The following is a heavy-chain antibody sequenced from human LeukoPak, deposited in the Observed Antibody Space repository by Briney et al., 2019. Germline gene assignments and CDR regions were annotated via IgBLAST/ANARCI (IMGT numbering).Heavy chain of an antibody. D-gene: IGHD4-23*01. Sequence: PSETLSLTCTVFGGSISSGDYYWSWIRQPPGKGLEWIGYIYYSGSTYYNPSLKSRVTISVDTSKNQFSLKLSSVTAADAAVYYCARTTVVTPGCPPPCLAWYFDLWGRGTLVTVSS. J-gene: IGHJ2*01. V-gene: IGHV4-30-4*01. CDR2: IYYSGST. CDR1: GGSISSGDYY. CDR3: ARTTVVTPGCPPPCLAWYFDL.